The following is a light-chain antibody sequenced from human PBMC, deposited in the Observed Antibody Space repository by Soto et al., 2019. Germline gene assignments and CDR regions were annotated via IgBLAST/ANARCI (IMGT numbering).Light chain of an antibody. Sequence: EIVLTQSPATLALSPGERATLSCRASQSVRSYLAWYQQKPGRAPRLLIYDASNRATGIPARFSGSGSGTDFSLTISSLEPEDFAVYYCQQRGNWPLTFGGGTKVDIK. J-gene: IGKJ4*01. CDR3: QQRGNWPLT. CDR1: QSVRSY. CDR2: DAS. V-gene: IGKV3-11*01.